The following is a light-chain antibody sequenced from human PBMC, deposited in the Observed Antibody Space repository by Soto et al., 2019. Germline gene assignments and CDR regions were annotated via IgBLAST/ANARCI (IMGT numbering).Light chain of an antibody. CDR2: GAS. Sequence: IVLTHSPGALALSPGGGANRSCIASESVASSYLAWCQQIPGQAPRLLIYGASSRATGIQDRFSGSGSGTDFTLTITRMQPEDFAVYYCKQYGRSQWTAGQGTKGDIK. V-gene: IGKV3-20*01. CDR3: KQYGRSQWT. CDR1: ESVASSY. J-gene: IGKJ1*01.